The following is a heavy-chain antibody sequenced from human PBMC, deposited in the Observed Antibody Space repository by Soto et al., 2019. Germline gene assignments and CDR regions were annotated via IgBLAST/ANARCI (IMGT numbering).Heavy chain of an antibody. Sequence: QVQLVESGGGLVKPGGSLRLSCAASGFTFSGYYMSWMRQAPGKGLEWVSYISNSGGRTHYADSVKGRFTISRDNAKNTLQLQMNSLRTEDAALYYCARVRWSYAIDDWGQGTLVTVSS. J-gene: IGHJ4*02. CDR2: ISNSGGRT. CDR1: GFTFSGYY. CDR3: ARVRWSYAIDD. D-gene: IGHD1-26*01. V-gene: IGHV3-11*01.